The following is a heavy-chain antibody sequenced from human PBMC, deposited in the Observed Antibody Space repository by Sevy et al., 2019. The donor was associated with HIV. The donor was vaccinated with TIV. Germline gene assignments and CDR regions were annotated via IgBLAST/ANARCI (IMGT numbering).Heavy chain of an antibody. Sequence: ASVKVSCKASDYTFTSYGISWVRQAPGQGLEWMGWISAYNGNTNYAQKLQGRLTMTTDTSTSTAYMELRSLRSDDTAVYYCARVRFEGSYGMDVWGQETTVTVSS. V-gene: IGHV1-18*01. CDR1: DYTFTSYG. J-gene: IGHJ6*02. CDR2: ISAYNGNT. CDR3: ARVRFEGSYGMDV. D-gene: IGHD3-16*01.